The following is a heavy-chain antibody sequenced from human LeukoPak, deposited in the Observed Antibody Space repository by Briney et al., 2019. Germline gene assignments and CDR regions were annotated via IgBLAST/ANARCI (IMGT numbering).Heavy chain of an antibody. J-gene: IGHJ4*02. D-gene: IGHD3-3*01. CDR3: ARTVLRFLEWLLREVYFDY. CDR2: INHSGST. Sequence: PSETLCLTCAVYGGSFSGYYWSWIRQPPGKGLEWIGEINHSGSTNYNPSLKSRVTISVDTSKNQFSLKLSSVTAADTAVYYCARTVLRFLEWLLREVYFDYWGQGTLVTVSS. V-gene: IGHV4-34*01. CDR1: GGSFSGYY.